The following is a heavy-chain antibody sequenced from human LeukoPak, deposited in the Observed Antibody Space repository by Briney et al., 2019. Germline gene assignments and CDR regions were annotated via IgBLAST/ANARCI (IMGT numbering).Heavy chain of an antibody. CDR1: GFTFSSYE. CDR2: ISSSDNAI. V-gene: IGHV3-48*03. Sequence: GGSLRLSCAASGFTFSSYEMNWVRQAPGKGLEWVSYISSSDNAIHYADSVKGRFTISRDNAKNSLYLQMNSLRAEDTAVYYCARDINWVGGYWGQGTLVTVSS. D-gene: IGHD7-27*01. J-gene: IGHJ4*02. CDR3: ARDINWVGGY.